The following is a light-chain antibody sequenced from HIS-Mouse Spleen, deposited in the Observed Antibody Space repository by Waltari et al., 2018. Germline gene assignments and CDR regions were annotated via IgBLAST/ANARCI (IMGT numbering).Light chain of an antibody. V-gene: IGLV2-23*01. J-gene: IGLJ2*01. CDR2: EGS. CDR3: CSYAGSSTVV. CDR1: ISDVGRYNL. Sequence: QSALTQPASVSGSPGQSITISCTGTISDVGRYNLVSWYPQHPGKAPKLLIYEGSKRPSGVSNRFSGSKSGNTASLTISGLQAEDEADYYCCSYAGSSTVVFGGGTKLTVL.